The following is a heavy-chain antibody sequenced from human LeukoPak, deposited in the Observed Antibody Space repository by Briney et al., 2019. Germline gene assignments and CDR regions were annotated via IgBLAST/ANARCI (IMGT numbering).Heavy chain of an antibody. Sequence: QTGGSLRLSCAGSGFIFNNYAMHWVRQPPGKGLEWVSGISWNSGTIDYADSVRGRFTISRDNAKNSLYLQTDSLRVEDTAFYYCAKDNRRHYTSGPNPDSLHWGQGALVTVSS. CDR3: AKDNRRHYTSGPNPDSLH. D-gene: IGHD6-19*01. CDR2: ISWNSGTI. CDR1: GFIFNNYA. V-gene: IGHV3-9*01. J-gene: IGHJ4*02.